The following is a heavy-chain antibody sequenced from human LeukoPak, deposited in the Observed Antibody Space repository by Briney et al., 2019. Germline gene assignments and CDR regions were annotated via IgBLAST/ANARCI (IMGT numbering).Heavy chain of an antibody. V-gene: IGHV4-34*01. Sequence: SETLSLTCAVYGGSFSGYYWSWIRQPPGKGLEWIGEINHSGSTNYNPSLKSRVTISVDTSKNQFSLKLSSVTAADTAVYYCARVPRITGTTSAARPLDYWGQGTLVTVSS. CDR3: ARVPRITGTTSAARPLDY. J-gene: IGHJ4*02. D-gene: IGHD1-20*01. CDR2: INHSGST. CDR1: GGSFSGYY.